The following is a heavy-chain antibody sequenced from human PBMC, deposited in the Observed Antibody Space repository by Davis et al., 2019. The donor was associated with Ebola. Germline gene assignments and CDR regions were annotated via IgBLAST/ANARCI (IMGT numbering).Heavy chain of an antibody. CDR3: ARDILNVPDY. Sequence: PGGSLRLSCAASGFIVSSYYMSWVRQAPGKGLEWVAVIWYDGSNKYYADSVKGRFTISRDNSKNTLYLQMNSLRAEDTAVYYCARDILNVPDYWGQGTLVTVSS. CDR2: IWYDGSNK. V-gene: IGHV3-33*08. J-gene: IGHJ4*02. D-gene: IGHD2-2*01. CDR1: GFIVSSYY.